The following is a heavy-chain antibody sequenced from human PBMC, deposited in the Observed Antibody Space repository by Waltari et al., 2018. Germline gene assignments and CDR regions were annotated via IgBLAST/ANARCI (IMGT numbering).Heavy chain of an antibody. D-gene: IGHD2-21*01. Sequence: QVQLHQWGAGLLKPSATLSLTCAVSGESFSGYFWSWIRQPPGTGLEWLGAIHYDGSTNYKPSLKSRLSLSVDTTKKHFSLRLTSVTAADTGMYFCARYGEVPPNYFFDFWGQGIRVTVSS. CDR3: ARYGEVPPNYFFDF. J-gene: IGHJ4*01. CDR1: GESFSGYF. CDR2: IHYDGST. V-gene: IGHV4-34*01.